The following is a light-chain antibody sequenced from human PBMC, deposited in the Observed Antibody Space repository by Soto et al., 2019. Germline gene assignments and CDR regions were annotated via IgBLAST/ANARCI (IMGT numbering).Light chain of an antibody. CDR3: QHYNSYSEA. CDR1: QTISSW. Sequence: DIQVPRSPCTVSGSVGDRVTITCRASQTISSWLAWYQQKPRKAPKLMIYKASTLKSGAPSRFSGSGSATEFTPTISSLQPDDFATYYRQHYNSYSEAFGQGAKVDIK. CDR2: KAS. J-gene: IGKJ1*01. V-gene: IGKV1-5*03.